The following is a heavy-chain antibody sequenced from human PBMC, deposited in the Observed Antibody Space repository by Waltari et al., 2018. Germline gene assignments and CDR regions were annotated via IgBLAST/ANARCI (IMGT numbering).Heavy chain of an antibody. Sequence: EEQLVESGGVLVKPGGSLRLSCAGSGFTFSNYNMNWVRQAPGKGLEWVSSISTTSTYTHYADSVKGRFTISRDNAKNSLFLQMNSLTTEDTAVYYCATGGWGFYFDYWGQGTLLTVSS. CDR2: ISTTSTYT. CDR1: GFTFSNYN. CDR3: ATGGWGFYFDY. J-gene: IGHJ4*02. D-gene: IGHD7-27*01. V-gene: IGHV3-21*01.